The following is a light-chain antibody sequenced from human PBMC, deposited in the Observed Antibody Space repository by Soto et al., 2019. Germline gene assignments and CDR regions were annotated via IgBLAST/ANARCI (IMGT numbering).Light chain of an antibody. Sequence: QSVLTQPPSVSASPGQKVTMSCSGCSSNIGNYYVSWHQQLPGTAPKLLIYENDKRPSGIPDRFSGSKSGTSATLGITGLQTGDEADYYCGTWDSSLSIFVSGTGTKVTVL. CDR2: END. J-gene: IGLJ1*01. V-gene: IGLV1-51*02. CDR3: GTWDSSLSIFV. CDR1: SSNIGNYY.